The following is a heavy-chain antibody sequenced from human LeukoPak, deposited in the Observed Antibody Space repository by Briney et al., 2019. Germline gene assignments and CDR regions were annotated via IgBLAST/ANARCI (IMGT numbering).Heavy chain of an antibody. CDR2: ISTDGSKK. V-gene: IGHV3-30*18. CDR1: GFTFSNYG. J-gene: IGHJ4*02. Sequence: GGSLRLSCAASGFTFSNYGMHWVRQAPGEGLEWVALISTDGSKKYYADSVKGRFTISRDNSKDTLYLQMNSLRAEDTAVYYCAKGGYTSPFDYWGQGTLVTVSS. CDR3: AKGGYTSPFDY. D-gene: IGHD5-12*01.